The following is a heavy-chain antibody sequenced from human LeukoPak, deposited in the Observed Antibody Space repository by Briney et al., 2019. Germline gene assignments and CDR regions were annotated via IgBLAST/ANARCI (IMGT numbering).Heavy chain of an antibody. J-gene: IGHJ4*02. V-gene: IGHV3-23*01. D-gene: IGHD3-9*01. CDR2: ISGSGGST. CDR1: AFTFSSYA. Sequence: PGGSLRLSCAASAFTFSSYAMSWVRQAPGKVLEWVSAISGSGGSTYYADSVKGRFTISRDNSKNTLYLQMNSLRAEDTAVYYCAKDPYYDILTGYSDYWGQGTLVTVSS. CDR3: AKDPYYDILTGYSDY.